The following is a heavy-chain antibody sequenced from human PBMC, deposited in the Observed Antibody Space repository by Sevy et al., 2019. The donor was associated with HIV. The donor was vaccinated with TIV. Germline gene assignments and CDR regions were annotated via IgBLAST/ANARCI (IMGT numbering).Heavy chain of an antibody. V-gene: IGHV3-23*01. CDR1: GFTFRNYA. J-gene: IGHJ3*02. CDR3: TKDQGESSGYYPLGAFDI. D-gene: IGHD3-22*01. Sequence: GGSLRLSCAASGFTFRNYAMNWVRQGPGKGLEWVSTIRGSGKSTYYADSVKGRFTFSRDNSKNTLYLQMNSLRAEDTAVYYCTKDQGESSGYYPLGAFDIWGQGTMVTVSS. CDR2: IRGSGKST.